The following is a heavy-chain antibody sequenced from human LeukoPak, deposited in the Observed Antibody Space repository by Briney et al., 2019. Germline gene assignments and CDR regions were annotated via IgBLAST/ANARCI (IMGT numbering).Heavy chain of an antibody. CDR3: ASYCSSTSCPKRGDP. Sequence: TLSLTCTVSGGSISSGSYYWSWIRQPAGKGLEWIGRIYTSGSTNYNPSLKSRVTISVDTSKNQFSLKLSSVTAADTAVYYCASYCSSTSCPKRGDPWGQGTLVTVSS. D-gene: IGHD2-2*01. J-gene: IGHJ5*02. V-gene: IGHV4-61*02. CDR2: IYTSGST. CDR1: GGSISSGSYY.